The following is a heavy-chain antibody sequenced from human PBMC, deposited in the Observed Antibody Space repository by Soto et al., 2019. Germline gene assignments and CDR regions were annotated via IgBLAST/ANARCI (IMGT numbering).Heavy chain of an antibody. CDR2: ISAGGGTT. Sequence: PGGSLRLSCAASGFTFDSYTMNWVRQAPGKGLEWVAGISAGGGTTYYADSVKDRFTISRDNTKNTLYLQMNSLRAEDTAVYYCARDHGDPPYYYYYMDVWGKGTTVTVSS. CDR1: GFTFDSYT. V-gene: IGHV3-23*01. CDR3: ARDHGDPPYYYYYMDV. J-gene: IGHJ6*03. D-gene: IGHD4-17*01.